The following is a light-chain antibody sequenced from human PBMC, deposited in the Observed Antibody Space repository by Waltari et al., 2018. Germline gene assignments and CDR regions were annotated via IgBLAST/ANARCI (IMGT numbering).Light chain of an antibody. CDR2: DDS. Sequence: YLLTQPPSLSVAPGQTARNPCEGKLIPTTTIHWSQQMPGQAPVLVVHDDSDGPPGIPERLAGSSSGNTATLTISRVEAGDEADYYCQVWDSSNDYWMFGGGTKLTVL. CDR3: QVWDSSNDYWM. V-gene: IGLV3-21*02. CDR1: LIPTTT. J-gene: IGLJ3*02.